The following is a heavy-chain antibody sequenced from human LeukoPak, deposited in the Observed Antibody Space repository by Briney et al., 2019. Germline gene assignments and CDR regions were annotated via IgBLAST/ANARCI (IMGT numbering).Heavy chain of an antibody. CDR1: GYTFKNYD. CDR2: MNPNNDNA. D-gene: IGHD6-25*01. CDR3: ARAAAGGDDPFDV. Sequence: ASVKVSCKASGYTFKNYDINWVRQSPGQGLEWMAWMNPNNDNAGSAQKFQGRVTMTRDTSINTAYMELSSLRSDDTGVYYCARAAAGGDDPFDVWGQGSLIIVSS. V-gene: IGHV1-8*01. J-gene: IGHJ3*01.